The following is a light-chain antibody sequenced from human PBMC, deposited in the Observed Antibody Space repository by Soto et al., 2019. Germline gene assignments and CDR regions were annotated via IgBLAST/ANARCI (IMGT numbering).Light chain of an antibody. V-gene: IGKV1-5*03. CDR2: KAS. CDR1: QSISGW. CDR3: QQYNSYSIT. Sequence: DIQMTQSPSTLSASVGDRVTITCRASQSISGWLAWYQQKPGKAPKLLIYKASNLQTGVPSRFSGSGSGTEFTLTISSLQPGDFAIYYCQQYNSYSITFGQGTRLEIK. J-gene: IGKJ5*01.